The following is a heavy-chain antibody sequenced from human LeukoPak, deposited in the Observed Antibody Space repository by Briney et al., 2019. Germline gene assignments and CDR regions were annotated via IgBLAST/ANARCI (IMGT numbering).Heavy chain of an antibody. V-gene: IGHV5-51*01. J-gene: IGHJ4*02. Sequence: GESLQISCKGSGSSFTSYWIGWVRELPGRGLEWMGIIYPGDYDTRYSPSFQVQVPISADKSISTSYLQWSSLKAADTAMYYCARRIEVPAAIGFDYWGQGTLVTVSS. CDR2: IYPGDYDT. CDR1: GSSFTSYW. D-gene: IGHD2-2*02. CDR3: ARRIEVPAAIGFDY.